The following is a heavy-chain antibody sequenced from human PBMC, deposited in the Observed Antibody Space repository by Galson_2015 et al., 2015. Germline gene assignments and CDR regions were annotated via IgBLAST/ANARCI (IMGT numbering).Heavy chain of an antibody. Sequence: SLRLSCAASGFTFSSYAMSWVRQAPGQGLEWVSGIRVSDGRTYYGDSVKGRFTISRDNSKNTLYLQMNTLRAEDTALYYCTKAVIGDYVEDFEAWGQGTMVTVAS. J-gene: IGHJ3*01. V-gene: IGHV3-23*01. CDR2: IRVSDGRT. D-gene: IGHD4-17*01. CDR1: GFTFSSYA. CDR3: TKAVIGDYVEDFEA.